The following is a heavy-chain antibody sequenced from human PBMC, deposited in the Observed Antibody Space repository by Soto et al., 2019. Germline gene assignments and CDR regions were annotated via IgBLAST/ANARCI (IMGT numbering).Heavy chain of an antibody. CDR3: ARDLGLGYCSGGSCYDAFDI. CDR1: GGTFSSYA. D-gene: IGHD2-15*01. V-gene: IGHV1-69*10. Sequence: ASVKVSCKASGGTFSSYAISWVRQAPGQGLEWMGGIIPILGIANYAQKFQGRVTITADKSTSTAYMELSSLRSEDTAVYYCARDLGLGYCSGGSCYDAFDIWGQGTMVTVSS. CDR2: IIPILGIA. J-gene: IGHJ3*02.